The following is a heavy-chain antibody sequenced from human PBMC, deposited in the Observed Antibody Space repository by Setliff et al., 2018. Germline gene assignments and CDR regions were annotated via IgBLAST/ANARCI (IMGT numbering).Heavy chain of an antibody. D-gene: IGHD6-13*01. CDR2: ISASSANI. CDR1: GFTFSRYA. V-gene: IGHV3-48*01. J-gene: IGHJ6*03. CDR3: ASDPSYASSLYYYLGV. Sequence: GGSLRLSCAASGFTFSRYAMNWVRQTPGKGLEWVSYISASSANIQYADSVRGRFTVSRDNARNSLYLQMNSLRGDDAAVYYCASDPSYASSLYYYLGVWGKGTTVTVSS.